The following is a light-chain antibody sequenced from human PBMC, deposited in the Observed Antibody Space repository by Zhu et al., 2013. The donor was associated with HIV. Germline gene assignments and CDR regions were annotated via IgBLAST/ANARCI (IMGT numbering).Light chain of an antibody. CDR2: EGS. CDR1: SSDVGGYNY. CDR3: SSYATSSTRV. Sequence: QSALTQPASVSGSPGQSITISCTGTSSDVGGYNYVSWYQHHPGKAPKLMIYEGSKRPSGVSNRFSGSKSGNTASLTISGLQAEDEADYYCSSYATSSTRVFGGGTKLTVL. J-gene: IGLJ3*02. V-gene: IGLV2-23*01.